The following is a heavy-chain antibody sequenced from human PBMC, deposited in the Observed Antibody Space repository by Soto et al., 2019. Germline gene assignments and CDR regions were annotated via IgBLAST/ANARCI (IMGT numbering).Heavy chain of an antibody. D-gene: IGHD3-16*01. Sequence: QVQLVQSGAEVKKPGSSVKVSCKASGGTFSSYTISWVRQAPGQGLEWMGRIIPILGIANYAQKFEGRVTITADKSTSTAYRELSSLRSEDTAGYYCANQMEVGGVMGGGDSWGQGTLVTVSS. CDR2: IIPILGIA. CDR3: ANQMEVGGVMGGGDS. CDR1: GGTFSSYT. V-gene: IGHV1-69*02. J-gene: IGHJ4*02.